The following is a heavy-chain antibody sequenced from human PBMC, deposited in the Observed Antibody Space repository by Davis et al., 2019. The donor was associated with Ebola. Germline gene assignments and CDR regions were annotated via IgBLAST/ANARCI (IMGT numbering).Heavy chain of an antibody. CDR2: IYPGDSDI. Sequence: GESLKISCKGSGYIFTDYWIDWVRQMPGKGLEWMGIIYPGDSDIRYSPSFQGQVTISADESISTAYLQWSSLKASDTAMYYCARGTSLARNFDNWGQGTLVTVSS. D-gene: IGHD3-3*02. CDR3: ARGTSLARNFDN. V-gene: IGHV5-51*01. J-gene: IGHJ4*02. CDR1: GYIFTDYW.